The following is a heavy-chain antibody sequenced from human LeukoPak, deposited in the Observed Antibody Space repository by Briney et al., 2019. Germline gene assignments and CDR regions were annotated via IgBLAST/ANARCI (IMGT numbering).Heavy chain of an antibody. J-gene: IGHJ4*02. CDR1: GFTFSSYG. V-gene: IGHV3-NL1*01. Sequence: HPGGSLRLSCAASGFTFSSYGMHWVRQAPGKGLEWVSVIYTDGKTYYADSVKGRFSISRDNSKNTLFLQMKSLRAEDTAVYFCARLDREGYYFPYYFDYWGQGTRVSVSS. D-gene: IGHD5-24*01. CDR3: ARLDREGYYFPYYFDY. CDR2: IYTDGKT.